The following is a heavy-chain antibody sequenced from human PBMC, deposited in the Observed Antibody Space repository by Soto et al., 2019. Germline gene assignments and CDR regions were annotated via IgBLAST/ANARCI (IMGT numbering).Heavy chain of an antibody. CDR1: GGTFSGYT. CDR2: IIPIFGTA. D-gene: IGHD4-17*01. V-gene: IGHV1-69*01. Sequence: QVQLVQSGAEVKKPGSSVKVSCKASGGTFSGYTISWVREAPGQGLEWMGGIIPIFGTADYAQKFQGRVTITADESTITAYLELSSLRSEDTAVYYCASARVTTTYEDYWGQGTLVTVSS. J-gene: IGHJ4*02. CDR3: ASARVTTTYEDY.